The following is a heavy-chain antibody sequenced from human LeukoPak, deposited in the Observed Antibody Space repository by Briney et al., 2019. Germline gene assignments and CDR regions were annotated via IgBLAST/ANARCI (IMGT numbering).Heavy chain of an antibody. Sequence: GGSLRLSCAASGFTVSSNYMSWVRQAPGKGLEWVSVIYSGGSTYYADSVKGRFTISRDNSKNTLYLQMNSLRAEDTAVYYCAKDPLNNPYYYDSSGYYPFDYWGQGTLVTVSS. J-gene: IGHJ4*02. CDR3: AKDPLNNPYYYDSSGYYPFDY. CDR2: IYSGGST. D-gene: IGHD3-22*01. V-gene: IGHV3-53*01. CDR1: GFTVSSNY.